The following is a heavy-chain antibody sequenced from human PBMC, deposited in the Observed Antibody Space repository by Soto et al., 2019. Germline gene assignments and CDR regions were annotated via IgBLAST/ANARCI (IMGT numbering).Heavy chain of an antibody. J-gene: IGHJ4*02. CDR2: IIPIFGTA. D-gene: IGHD1-1*01. Sequence: ASVKVSFKASGGTFSSYAISWLRQAPGQGLEWMGGIIPIFGTANYAQKFQGRVTITADESTGTAYMELSSLRSEDTAVYYCARVLEEYYFDYWGQGTLVTVSS. CDR3: ARVLEEYYFDY. CDR1: GGTFSSYA. V-gene: IGHV1-69*13.